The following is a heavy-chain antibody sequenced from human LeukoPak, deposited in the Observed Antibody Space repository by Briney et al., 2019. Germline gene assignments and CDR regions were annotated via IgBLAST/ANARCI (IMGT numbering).Heavy chain of an antibody. D-gene: IGHD2-21*01. CDR2: ISTDGTMA. J-gene: IGHJ4*02. Sequence: GGSLRLSCAASGFTFNNYEMNWVRQAPGKGLEWISHISTDGTMAYYAGSVKGRFTISRDNAKNSLYLQMNSLRADDTAVYYCAREAIDCGGDCYDYWGQGTLATVSS. V-gene: IGHV3-48*03. CDR3: AREAIDCGGDCYDY. CDR1: GFTFNNYE.